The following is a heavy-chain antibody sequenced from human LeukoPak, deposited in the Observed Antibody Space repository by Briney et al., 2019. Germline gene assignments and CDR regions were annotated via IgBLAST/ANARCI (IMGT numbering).Heavy chain of an antibody. CDR2: IIPIFGTA. V-gene: IGHV1-69*06. D-gene: IGHD3-22*01. CDR1: GGTFSNYA. J-gene: IGHJ4*02. CDR3: ARDERYDSSGYPFDY. Sequence: GASVKVSCKASGGTFSNYAISWVRQAPGQGLDWMGGIIPIFGTANYAQKFQGRVTITADKSTSTAYMELSRLRSDDTAVYYCARDERYDSSGYPFDYWGQGTLVTVSS.